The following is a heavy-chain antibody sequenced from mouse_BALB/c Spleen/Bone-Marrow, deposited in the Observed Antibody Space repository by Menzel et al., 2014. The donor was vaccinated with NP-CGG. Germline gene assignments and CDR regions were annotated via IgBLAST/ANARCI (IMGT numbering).Heavy chain of an antibody. CDR1: GYTFTSSF. CDR3: AREDMGYGNNDWFAH. J-gene: IGHJ3*01. CDR2: IAPGRGTT. Sequence: DLVKPGASVKLSCKASGYTFTSSFINWIIQRPGQGLEWIRRIAPGRGTTDYKEMFKGKGTVTVDTSSSTAYMQLSSLSSEASAVYFCAREDMGYGNNDWFAHWGQGTLVTVSA. V-gene: IGHV1S41*01. D-gene: IGHD2-1*01.